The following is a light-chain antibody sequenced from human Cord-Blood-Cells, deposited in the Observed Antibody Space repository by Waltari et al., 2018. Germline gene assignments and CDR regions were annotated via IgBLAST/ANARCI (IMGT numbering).Light chain of an antibody. Sequence: DLQMTQSQPSLSAPVGYRDTITCRASQGISNYLSLYQQKPGKIPKLLIYAASTVQSGVPSRFSCSGSGTDFTLTISSLQPEDVATDYCQKYNSAPHTFGQGTKLEIK. CDR3: QKYNSAPHT. CDR1: QGISNY. J-gene: IGKJ2*01. V-gene: IGKV1-27*01. CDR2: AAS.